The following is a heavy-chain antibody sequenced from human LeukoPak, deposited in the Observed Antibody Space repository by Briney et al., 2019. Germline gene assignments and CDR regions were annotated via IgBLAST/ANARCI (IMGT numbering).Heavy chain of an antibody. CDR1: GFSLSTSRVG. Sequence: ESGPTLVKPTQTLTLTCTFSGFSLSTSRVGVGWIRQPPGKALEWLPLIYLNDATRYSPSLKTRLTIIKDTSQNQVVLTMTNMDPVETATYYCALYDHDGGWLDPWGQGILVTVSS. CDR2: IYLNDAT. D-gene: IGHD2-8*01. CDR3: ALYDHDGGWLDP. J-gene: IGHJ5*02. V-gene: IGHV2-5*01.